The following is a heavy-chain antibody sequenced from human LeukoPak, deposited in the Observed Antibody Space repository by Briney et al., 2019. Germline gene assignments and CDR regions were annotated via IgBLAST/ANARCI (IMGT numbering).Heavy chain of an antibody. J-gene: IGHJ4*02. CDR3: AKDIVVVVAAYYFDY. D-gene: IGHD2-15*01. Sequence: PGGSLRLSCAASGFTFSSYAMNWVRQSPGKGLEWVSTISGSGGSTNYADSVKGRFTISRDNSKNTVYLQMNSLRAEDTAIYYCAKDIVVVVAAYYFDYWGQGTLVTVSS. V-gene: IGHV3-23*01. CDR2: ISGSGGST. CDR1: GFTFSSYA.